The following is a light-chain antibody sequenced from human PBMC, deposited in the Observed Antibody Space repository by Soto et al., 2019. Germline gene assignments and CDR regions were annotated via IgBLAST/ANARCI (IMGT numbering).Light chain of an antibody. J-gene: IGLJ2*01. CDR2: GVS. CDR3: RSYAGSNNPVV. Sequence: QTVLTQPPSASGSPGQSVTISCTGTSSDVGGFNYVSWYQQHPGKAPKLMIYGVSKRPSGVPDRFSGSKSGNTACLTVSGLQAEYEADCCSRSYAGSNNPVVFGGGTKLTVL. V-gene: IGLV2-8*01. CDR1: SSDVGGFNY.